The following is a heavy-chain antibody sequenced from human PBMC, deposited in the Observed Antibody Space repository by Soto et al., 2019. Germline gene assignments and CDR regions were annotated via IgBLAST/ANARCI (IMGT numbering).Heavy chain of an antibody. J-gene: IGHJ1*01. CDR2: IYPGDSDT. CDR3: ASPRSSGWDRGGGFQH. CDR1: GYSFTSYW. Sequence: EVQLVQSGAEVKKPGESLKISCKGSGYSFTSYWIAWVRQMPGKGLERMGIIYPGDSDTRYSPSFQGQVTISVDKSINTAYLQWSSLQASDTAMYYCASPRSSGWDRGGGFQHWGQGTLVTVSS. D-gene: IGHD6-19*01. V-gene: IGHV5-51*03.